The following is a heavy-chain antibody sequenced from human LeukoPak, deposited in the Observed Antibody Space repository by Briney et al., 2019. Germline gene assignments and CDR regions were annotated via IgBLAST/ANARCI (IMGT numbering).Heavy chain of an antibody. CDR1: GGSISDSSYY. Sequence: PSETLSLTCSVSGGSISDSSYYWGWIRQPPGKGLESIGRIYYTGSAHYNPSLKSRVTISIDTSRDQFSLKPSSVTAADTAVYYCTSLRNGWELTDWGQGTLVTVSS. J-gene: IGHJ4*02. V-gene: IGHV4-39*01. D-gene: IGHD4-23*01. CDR3: TSLRNGWELTD. CDR2: IYYTGSA.